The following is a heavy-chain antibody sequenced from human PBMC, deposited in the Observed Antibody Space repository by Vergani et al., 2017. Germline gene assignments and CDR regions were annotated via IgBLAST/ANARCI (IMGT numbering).Heavy chain of an antibody. CDR1: GFTFSSYS. CDR3: ARDRTTVTTLGSFDY. Sequence: VQLVESGGGVVQPGRSLRLSCAASGFTFSSYSMNWVRPAPGKGLEWVSSISSSSSYIYYADSVKGRFTISRDNAKNSLYLQMNSLRAEDTAVYYCARDRTTVTTLGSFDYWGQGTLVTVSS. CDR2: ISSSSSYI. V-gene: IGHV3-21*01. J-gene: IGHJ4*02. D-gene: IGHD4-17*01.